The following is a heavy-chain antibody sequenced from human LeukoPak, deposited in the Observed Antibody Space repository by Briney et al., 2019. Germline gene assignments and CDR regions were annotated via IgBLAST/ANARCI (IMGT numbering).Heavy chain of an antibody. J-gene: IGHJ4*02. Sequence: GGSMRLSCAASGFTFSDYYMSWIRQAPGKGLERVSYISSSGSTIYYADSVKGRSTISRDNAKNSLYLQMNSLRAENTAVYYCARDGDGYTETIDYWGQGTLVTVSS. CDR2: ISSSGSTI. D-gene: IGHD5-24*01. CDR1: GFTFSDYY. V-gene: IGHV3-11*01. CDR3: ARDGDGYTETIDY.